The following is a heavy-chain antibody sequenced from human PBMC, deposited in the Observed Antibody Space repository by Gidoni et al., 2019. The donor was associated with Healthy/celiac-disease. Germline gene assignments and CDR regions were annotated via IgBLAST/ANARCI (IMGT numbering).Heavy chain of an antibody. CDR3: ARASGSYFYGMDV. Sequence: QVQLQESGPGLVKPSETLSLTCTVSGGSISSYYWSWIRQPPGKGLEWIGYIYYSGSTNYNPSLKSRVTISVDTSKNQFSLKLSSVTAADTAVYYCARASGSYFYGMDVWGQGTTVTVSS. CDR1: GGSISSYY. J-gene: IGHJ6*02. V-gene: IGHV4-59*01. D-gene: IGHD1-26*01. CDR2: IYYSGST.